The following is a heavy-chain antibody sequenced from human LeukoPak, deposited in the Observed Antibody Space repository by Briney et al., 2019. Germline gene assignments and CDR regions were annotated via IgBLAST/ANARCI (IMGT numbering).Heavy chain of an antibody. CDR1: GGTFISYA. J-gene: IGHJ4*02. V-gene: IGHV1-69*01. Sequence: GSSVKVSCKASGGTFISYAISWVRQAPGQGLEWMGGIIPIFGTANCAQKFQGRVTITADESTSTAYMELSSLRSEDTAVYYCASEGEYGHGPFDYWGQGTLVTVSS. CDR3: ASEGEYGHGPFDY. CDR2: IIPIFGTA. D-gene: IGHD3-16*01.